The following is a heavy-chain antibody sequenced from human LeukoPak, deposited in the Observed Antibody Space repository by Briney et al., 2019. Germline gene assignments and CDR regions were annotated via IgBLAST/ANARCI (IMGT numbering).Heavy chain of an antibody. J-gene: IGHJ6*02. Sequence: PGGSLRLSCAASGFTFSDYSMRWVRQAPGKGLEWVSPISGTGDVSKYADSVKGRFTISRDNSKNTLYLQVNSLRAEETAVYYCAKAFVPYYYGMDVWGQGTTVTVS. CDR1: GFTFSDYS. V-gene: IGHV3-23*01. CDR3: AKAFVPYYYGMDV. D-gene: IGHD2/OR15-2a*01. CDR2: ISGTGDVS.